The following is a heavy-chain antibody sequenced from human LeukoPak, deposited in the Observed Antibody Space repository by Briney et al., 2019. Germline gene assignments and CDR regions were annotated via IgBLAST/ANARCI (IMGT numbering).Heavy chain of an antibody. D-gene: IGHD2-15*01. CDR3: ARDFAAYCSGGSCYSPYFDY. Sequence: GGSLRLSCAASGFTFSSYGMHWVRQAPGKGLEWVAVIWYYGSNKYYADSVKGRFTISRDNSKNTLYLQMNSLRAEDTAVYYCARDFAAYCSGGSCYSPYFDYWGQGTLVTVSS. CDR1: GFTFSSYG. J-gene: IGHJ4*02. CDR2: IWYYGSNK. V-gene: IGHV3-33*01.